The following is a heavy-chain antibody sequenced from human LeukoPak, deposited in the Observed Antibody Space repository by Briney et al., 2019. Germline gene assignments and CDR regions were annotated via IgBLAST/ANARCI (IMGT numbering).Heavy chain of an antibody. CDR1: GYTFTSYY. V-gene: IGHV1-46*01. CDR3: ARDSPGLIWPVAAFDY. Sequence: GASVKVSCKASGYTFTSYYMHWVRQAPGQGLEWMGIINPSGGSTSYAQKFQGRVTMTRDTSTSTVYMELSSLRSEDTAVYYCARDSPGLIWPVAAFDYWGQGTLVTVSS. D-gene: IGHD6-19*01. CDR2: INPSGGST. J-gene: IGHJ4*02.